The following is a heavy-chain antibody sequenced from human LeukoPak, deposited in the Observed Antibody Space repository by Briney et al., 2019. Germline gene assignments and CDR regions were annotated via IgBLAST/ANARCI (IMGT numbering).Heavy chain of an antibody. J-gene: IGHJ4*02. V-gene: IGHV3-48*04. CDR2: ISSSSSTI. D-gene: IGHD6-19*01. CDR3: VRDTYRSAVAGSSGLGH. CDR1: GFTFSSYS. Sequence: PGGSLRLSCAASGFTFSSYSMNWVRQAPGKGLEWVSYISSSSSTIYYADSVKGRFTISRDNVKNSVYLQMHSLRADDTAIYYCVRDTYRSAVAGSSGLGHWGQGTLVTVSS.